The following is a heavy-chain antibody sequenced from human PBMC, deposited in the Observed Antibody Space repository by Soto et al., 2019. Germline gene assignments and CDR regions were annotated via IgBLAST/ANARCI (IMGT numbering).Heavy chain of an antibody. J-gene: IGHJ6*03. CDR1: GFTFSDYY. CDR3: ARVEGTRVTRGYYYYYYMDV. V-gene: IGHV3-11*01. Sequence: GGSLRLSCAASGFTFSDYYMSWIRQAPGKGLEWVSYISSSGSTIYYADSVKGRFTISRDNAKNSLYLQMNSLRAEDTAVYYCARVEGTRVTRGYYYYYYMDVWGKGTTVTVSS. CDR2: ISSSGSTI. D-gene: IGHD4-4*01.